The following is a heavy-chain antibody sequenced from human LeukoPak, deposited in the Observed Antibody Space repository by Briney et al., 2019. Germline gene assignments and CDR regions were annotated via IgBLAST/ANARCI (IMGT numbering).Heavy chain of an antibody. Sequence: GGSLRLSCAASGFTFSDYYMSWIRQAPGRGLEWVSYISSSGSTIYYADSVKGRFTISRDNAKNSLYLQMNSLRAEDTAVYYCARDRGGGDTAMVPRLDYWGQGTLVTVSS. CDR2: ISSSGSTI. J-gene: IGHJ4*02. CDR3: ARDRGGGDTAMVPRLDY. CDR1: GFTFSDYY. D-gene: IGHD5-18*01. V-gene: IGHV3-11*04.